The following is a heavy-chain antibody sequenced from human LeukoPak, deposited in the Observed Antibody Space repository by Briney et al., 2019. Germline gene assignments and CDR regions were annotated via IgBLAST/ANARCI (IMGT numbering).Heavy chain of an antibody. CDR3: ARGAVSYCGGDCYEEYFQH. CDR2: ISSSGSTI. J-gene: IGHJ1*01. D-gene: IGHD2-21*02. Sequence: GGSLRLSCAASGFTFSDYYMSWIRKAPRQGQELDSYISSSGSTIYYADTVKGRFTISRDNAKNSPYLQMNSLRAEDTAVYYCARGAVSYCGGDCYEEYFQHWGQGTLVTVSS. CDR1: GFTFSDYY. V-gene: IGHV3-11*04.